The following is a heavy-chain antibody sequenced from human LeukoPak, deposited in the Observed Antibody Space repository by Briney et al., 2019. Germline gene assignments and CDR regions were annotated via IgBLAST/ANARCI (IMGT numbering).Heavy chain of an antibody. CDR1: GYSFTSHY. CDR3: AREIGPRQLHLWGSAFDY. Sequence: ASVKVSCKASGYSFTSHYMHWVRQAPGQGLEWLGLINPSGSSTLYAQKFQGRVAMTRDMSTTTDYMELSSLRSEDTAVYYCAREIGPRQLHLWGSAFDYWGQGTLVTVSS. CDR2: INPSGSST. D-gene: IGHD5-24*01. J-gene: IGHJ4*02. V-gene: IGHV1-46*01.